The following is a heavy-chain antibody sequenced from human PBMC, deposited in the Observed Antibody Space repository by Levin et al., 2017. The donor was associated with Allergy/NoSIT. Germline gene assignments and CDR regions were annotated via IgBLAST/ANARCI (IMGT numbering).Heavy chain of an antibody. V-gene: IGHV1-8*01. CDR1: GYTFTSYD. D-gene: IGHD1-26*01. Sequence: GESLKISCKASGYTFTSYDINWVRQATGQGLEWMGWMNPNSGNTGYAQKFQGRVTMTRNTSISTAYMELSSLRSEDTAVYYCARGPYRRNYYYYYGMDVWGQGTTVTVSS. J-gene: IGHJ6*02. CDR2: MNPNSGNT. CDR3: ARGPYRRNYYYYYGMDV.